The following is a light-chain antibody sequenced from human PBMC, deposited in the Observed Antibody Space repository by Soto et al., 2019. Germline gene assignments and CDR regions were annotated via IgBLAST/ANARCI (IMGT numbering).Light chain of an antibody. J-gene: IGKJ1*01. Sequence: EIVLTQSPATLSLSPGERATLSCRASQSVTNSLAWYQQKPGQAPRLLIYGASTRATSIPARFSGSGSGTEFTLTISSLQSEDFAVYYCQQYNNWPQTFGQGTKVDIK. CDR3: QQYNNWPQT. CDR2: GAS. CDR1: QSVTNS. V-gene: IGKV3-15*01.